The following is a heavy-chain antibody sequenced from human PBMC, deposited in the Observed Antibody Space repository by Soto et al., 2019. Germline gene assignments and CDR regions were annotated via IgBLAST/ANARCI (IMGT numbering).Heavy chain of an antibody. J-gene: IGHJ4*02. D-gene: IGHD3-22*01. Sequence: QVQLVESGGGVVQPGRSLRLSCAASGFTFSSYGMHWVRQAPGKGLEWVAGISYDGSNKYYADSVKGRFTISRDNSKNTLYVQMDSLRAEDAAVFYCAKDTYYYDSSGYHIFDYWGQGTLVTVSS. CDR2: ISYDGSNK. CDR3: AKDTYYYDSSGYHIFDY. CDR1: GFTFSSYG. V-gene: IGHV3-30*18.